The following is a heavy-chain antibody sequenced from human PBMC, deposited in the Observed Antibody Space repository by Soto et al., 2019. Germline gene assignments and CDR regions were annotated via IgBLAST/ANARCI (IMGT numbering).Heavy chain of an antibody. Sequence: PSETLSLTCSVSGSSIISSNWWSWVRQPPGKGLEWIGETYHSGSTNYNPSLRSRVTISIDKSKNQFSLNLRSVTAADTAVYYCARVPFCNSKCYANSFDHWGQGTLVTVSS. J-gene: IGHJ4*02. D-gene: IGHD2-2*01. CDR1: GSSIISSNW. V-gene: IGHV4-4*02. CDR2: TYHSGST. CDR3: ARVPFCNSKCYANSFDH.